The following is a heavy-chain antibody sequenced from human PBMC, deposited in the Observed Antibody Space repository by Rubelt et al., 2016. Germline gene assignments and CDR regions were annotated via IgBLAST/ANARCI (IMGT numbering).Heavy chain of an antibody. CDR2: IYYSGST. CDR1: GGSISSGGYY. V-gene: IGHV4-31*03. J-gene: IGHJ1*01. D-gene: IGHD2-21*01. Sequence: QVQLQESGPGLVKPSQTLSLTCTVSGGSISSGGYYWSWIRQHPGKGLEWIGYIYYSGSTYYNPSLKWRVSISVDTSTNQLALTLIAVTAADTAVYYCARDDPELRYFQHWGQGTMVTVSS. CDR3: ARDDPELRYFQH.